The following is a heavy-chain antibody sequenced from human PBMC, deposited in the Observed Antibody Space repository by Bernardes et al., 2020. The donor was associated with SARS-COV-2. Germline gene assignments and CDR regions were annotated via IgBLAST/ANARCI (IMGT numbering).Heavy chain of an antibody. CDR3: ESSPYNWNYQFDY. V-gene: IGHV4-39*01. CDR2: IYYSGSI. CDR1: GVSMPRSSYY. Sequence: SETLSLTCTVSGVSMPRSSYYWGWIRQPPGKGLEWIGTIYYSGSIYYSPSLKSRITLSVDPSRNQFSLRLKSVTAADTAMYYFESSPYNWNYQFDYWGQGTLAAVTT. J-gene: IGHJ4*02. D-gene: IGHD1-7*01.